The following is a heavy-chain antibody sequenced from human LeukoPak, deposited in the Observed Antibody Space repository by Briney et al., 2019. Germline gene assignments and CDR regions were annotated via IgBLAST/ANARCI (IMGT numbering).Heavy chain of an antibody. V-gene: IGHV4-30-2*01. CDR2: IYHSGST. CDR1: GGSISSGGYS. D-gene: IGHD3-22*01. Sequence: SETLSLTCAVSGGSISSGGYSWSWIRQPPGKGLEWIGYIYHSGSTYYNPSLKSQVTISVDRSKNQFSLKLSSVTAADTAVYYCARASYDSSGYYFDYWGQGTLVTVSS. J-gene: IGHJ4*02. CDR3: ARASYDSSGYYFDY.